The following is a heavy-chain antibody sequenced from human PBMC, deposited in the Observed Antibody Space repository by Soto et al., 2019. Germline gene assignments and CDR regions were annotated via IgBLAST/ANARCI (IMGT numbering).Heavy chain of an antibody. Sequence: QVQLVESGGGVVQPGRSLRLSCAASGFTFSSYAMHWVRQAPAKGLEWVAVISYDGSNKYYADSVKGRFTISRDNSKNTLYLQMNSLRAEDTAVYYCERGFSGEYFDSSGSVFFDYWGQGTLVTVSS. CDR3: ERGFSGEYFDSSGSVFFDY. D-gene: IGHD3-22*01. CDR2: ISYDGSNK. J-gene: IGHJ4*02. V-gene: IGHV3-30-3*01. CDR1: GFTFSSYA.